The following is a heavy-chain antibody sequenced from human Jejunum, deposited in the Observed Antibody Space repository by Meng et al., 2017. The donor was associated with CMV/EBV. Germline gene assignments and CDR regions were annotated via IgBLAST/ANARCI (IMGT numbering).Heavy chain of an antibody. J-gene: IGHJ1*01. Sequence: EVQLVESGGGLVKPGGPLRLSGAASGFTFSSYTMNWVRQAPGKGLEWVSSISPGSNYIYYTDSVRGRFTISRDNAKNSLYLQMNSLRAEDTAVYYCARGYYYDTSGYYVEYFQHWGQGTLVTVSS. CDR1: GFTFSSYT. D-gene: IGHD3-22*01. CDR2: ISPGSNYI. CDR3: ARGYYYDTSGYYVEYFQH. V-gene: IGHV3-21*01.